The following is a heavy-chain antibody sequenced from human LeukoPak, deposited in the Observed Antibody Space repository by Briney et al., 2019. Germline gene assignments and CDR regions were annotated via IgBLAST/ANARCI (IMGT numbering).Heavy chain of an antibody. CDR3: ARDTAGNDY. CDR2: INQDGSEK. V-gene: IGHV3-7*01. Sequence: PGGSLSLSCAASGFTFSNYWMSWVRQPPGKGLEWVANINQDGSEKYYVDSVKGRFTISRDNARNSLFLQMNSLRVEDTAVYYCARDTAGNDYWGQGTLVTVSS. CDR1: GFTFSNYW. D-gene: IGHD2-8*02. J-gene: IGHJ4*02.